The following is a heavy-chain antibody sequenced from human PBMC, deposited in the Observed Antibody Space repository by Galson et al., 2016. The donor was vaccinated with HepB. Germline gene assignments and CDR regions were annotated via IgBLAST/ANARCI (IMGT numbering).Heavy chain of an antibody. CDR3: AKKWSYGDYSFFDY. J-gene: IGHJ4*02. D-gene: IGHD4-17*01. V-gene: IGHV3-74*03. CDR2: INNDGSNT. CDR1: GFTFSSYW. Sequence: SLRLSCAASGFTFSSYWMNWVRQAPGKGLVWVSRINNDGSNTTYADSVKGLFTVSRDNTKNTLYLQMNRLRDEDTAVYYCAKKWSYGDYSFFDYWGQGTLVTVSS.